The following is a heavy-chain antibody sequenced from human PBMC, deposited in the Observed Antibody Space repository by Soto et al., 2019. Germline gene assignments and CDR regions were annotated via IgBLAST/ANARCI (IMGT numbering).Heavy chain of an antibody. J-gene: IGHJ4*02. V-gene: IGHV3-11*06. D-gene: IGHD5-18*01. CDR1: GLTLSDYY. CDR2: ISFSSSYT. CDR3: ARDGYGFGKGYYLDH. Sequence: QVQLVESGGGLVKPGGSLRLSCAASGLTLSDYYMTWIRQAPGKGLGGVSEISFSSSYTNNADSVKGRFTISRDNAKNSLYLQMNSLRAEDTAVYYCARDGYGFGKGYYLDHWGQGTLVTVSS.